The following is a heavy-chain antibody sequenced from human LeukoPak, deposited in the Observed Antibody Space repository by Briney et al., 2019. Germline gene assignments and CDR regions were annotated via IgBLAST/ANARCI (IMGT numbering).Heavy chain of an antibody. D-gene: IGHD3-10*01. CDR3: ARAPPLYYYGSGRRGWFDP. CDR1: GGSFSGYY. Sequence: SETLSLTCAVYGGSFSGYYWSWIRQPPGKGLEWIGEINHSGSTNYNPSLKSRVTISVDTSKNQFSLKLSSVTAADTAVYYCARAPPLYYYGSGRRGWFDPWGQGTLVTVSS. J-gene: IGHJ5*02. CDR2: INHSGST. V-gene: IGHV4-34*01.